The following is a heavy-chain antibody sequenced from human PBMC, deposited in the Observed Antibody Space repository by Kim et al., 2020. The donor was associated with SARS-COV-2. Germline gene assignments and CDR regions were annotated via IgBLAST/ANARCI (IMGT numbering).Heavy chain of an antibody. CDR2: TSYRSKWYN. Sequence: SQTLSLTCAISGDSISSNSASWHWIRQSPSRGLEWLGMTSYRSKWYNDYALSVKSRITFNPDTSKNQFSLQLNSVSPEDTAVYYCARGRGDTGLDYWGQGTLVTVSS. J-gene: IGHJ4*02. D-gene: IGHD3-10*01. CDR3: ARGRGDTGLDY. CDR1: GDSISSNSAS. V-gene: IGHV6-1*01.